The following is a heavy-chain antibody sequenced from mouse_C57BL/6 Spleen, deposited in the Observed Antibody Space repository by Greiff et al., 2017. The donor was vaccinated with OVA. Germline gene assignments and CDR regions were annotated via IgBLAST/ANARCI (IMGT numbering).Heavy chain of an antibody. V-gene: IGHV1-50*01. CDR3: ARSTYGYDSPWFAY. Sequence: QVHLKQPGAELVKPGASVKLSCKASGYTFTSYWMQWVKQRPGQGLEWIGEIDPSDSYTNYNQKFKGKATLTVDTSSSTAYMQLSSLTSEDSAVYYCARSTYGYDSPWFAYWGQGTLVTVSA. CDR2: IDPSDSYT. CDR1: GYTFTSYW. D-gene: IGHD2-2*01. J-gene: IGHJ3*01.